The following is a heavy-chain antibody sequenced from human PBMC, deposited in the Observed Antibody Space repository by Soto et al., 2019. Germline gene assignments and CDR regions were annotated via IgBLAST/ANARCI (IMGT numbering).Heavy chain of an antibody. CDR3: ARAGGLLLDY. CDR1: GFTFSSYA. CDR2: ISYDGSNK. D-gene: IGHD2-15*01. Sequence: QVQLVESGGDVVQPGRSLRLSCAASGFTFSSYAMHWVRQAPGKGLEWVAVISYDGSNKYYADSVKGRFTISRDISKNTLYLQMHSLRAEDTAVYYCARAGGLLLDYWGQGTLVTVSS. J-gene: IGHJ4*02. V-gene: IGHV3-30-3*01.